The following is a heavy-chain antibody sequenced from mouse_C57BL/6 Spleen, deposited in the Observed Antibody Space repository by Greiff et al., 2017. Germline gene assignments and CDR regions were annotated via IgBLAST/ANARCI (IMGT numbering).Heavy chain of an antibody. CDR1: GFTFSSYA. J-gene: IGHJ3*01. CDR3: GRKLRYPAWFAY. V-gene: IGHV5-4*01. D-gene: IGHD1-1*01. Sequence: EVQLVESGGGLVKPGGSLKLSCAASGFTFSSYAMSWVRQTPEQRLEWVATISDGGSYTYYPDNVKGRFTITRDNAYNNVYLQKSKLKTEDTAMYYCGRKLRYPAWFAYWGQGTLVTVSA. CDR2: ISDGGSYT.